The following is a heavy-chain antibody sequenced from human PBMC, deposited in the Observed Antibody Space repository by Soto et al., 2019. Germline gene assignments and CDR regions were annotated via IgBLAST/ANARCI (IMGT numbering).Heavy chain of an antibody. D-gene: IGHD6-13*01. CDR1: GYTFTGYY. Sequence: ASVKVSCKASGYTFTGYYMHWVRQAPGQGLEWVGWINPNSGGTNYAQKFQGWVTMTRDTSISTAYMELSRLRSDDTAVHYCARDLGGDIAAAGAPNYYYYGMDVWGQGTTVTVS. CDR2: INPNSGGT. CDR3: ARDLGGDIAAAGAPNYYYYGMDV. V-gene: IGHV1-2*04. J-gene: IGHJ6*02.